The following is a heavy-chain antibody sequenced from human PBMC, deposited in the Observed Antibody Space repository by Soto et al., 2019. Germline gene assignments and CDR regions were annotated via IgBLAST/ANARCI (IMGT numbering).Heavy chain of an antibody. Sequence: QVQVVQSGDEVKETGASVRVSCKTSGYSFTAYGISWVRQAPGQGLVWRGWISCYNGKTKYAQKVQGRVTMTTDTSTSIAYMEVRSLRSDDTSIYYCARDAPPPELRFLEWHNYDYNGMDVWGQGTTVTV. CDR3: ARDAPPPELRFLEWHNYDYNGMDV. CDR2: ISCYNGKT. D-gene: IGHD3-3*01. J-gene: IGHJ6*02. CDR1: GYSFTAYG. V-gene: IGHV1-18*01.